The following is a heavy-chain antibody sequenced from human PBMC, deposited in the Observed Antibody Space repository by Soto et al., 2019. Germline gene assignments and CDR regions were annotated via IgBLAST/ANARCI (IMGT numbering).Heavy chain of an antibody. Sequence: PSETLSLTCTVSGGSISSGGYYWSWIRQHPGKGLEWIGYIYYSGSTYYNPSLKSRVTISVDTSKNQFSLKLSSVTAADTAVYYCARDAYSWNSPGGQWFDPWGQGTLVNVSS. V-gene: IGHV4-31*03. CDR1: GGSISSGGYY. CDR3: ARDAYSWNSPGGQWFDP. J-gene: IGHJ5*02. CDR2: IYYSGST. D-gene: IGHD1-7*01.